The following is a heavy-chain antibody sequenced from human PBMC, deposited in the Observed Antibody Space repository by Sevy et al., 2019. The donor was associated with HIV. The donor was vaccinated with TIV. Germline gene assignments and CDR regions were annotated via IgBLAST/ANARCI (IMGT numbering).Heavy chain of an antibody. Sequence: ASVKVSCKASGYSFTTYAITWVRQAPGQGLEWMGWISPFHGNTNYAQKLQGRVSMTTDTSTNPAYMELKSLRSDDTAVYYCARVFGGRLYNGRFDPWGQGTLVTVSS. CDR1: GYSFTTYA. V-gene: IGHV1-18*01. J-gene: IGHJ5*02. CDR2: ISPFHGNT. CDR3: ARVFGGRLYNGRFDP. D-gene: IGHD3-16*01.